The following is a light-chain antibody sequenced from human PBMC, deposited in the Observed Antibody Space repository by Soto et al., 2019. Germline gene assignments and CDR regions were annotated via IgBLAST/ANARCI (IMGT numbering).Light chain of an antibody. V-gene: IGKV1-27*01. J-gene: IGKJ3*01. CDR1: QGISNY. Sequence: DIQMTQSPSSLSASVGDRVTITCRASQGISNYLAWYQQKPGKVPKPLIYAASTLQSGVPSRFSGSGSGTDFTLTISSLQPEDVATYYCQKYNSALVPLFGPGTKVDIK. CDR3: QKYNSALVPL. CDR2: AAS.